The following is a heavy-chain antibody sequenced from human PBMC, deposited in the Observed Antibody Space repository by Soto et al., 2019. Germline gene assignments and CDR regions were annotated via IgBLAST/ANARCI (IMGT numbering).Heavy chain of an antibody. CDR1: GFTFSSHW. J-gene: IGHJ4*02. V-gene: IGHV3-74*01. D-gene: IGHD6-13*01. CDR3: ARGGTSSWFRGFDY. CDR2: LKSDGSST. Sequence: EVQLVESGGGLVQPGGSLRLSCVASGFTFSSHWMHWVRQAPGNGLVWVSRLKSDGSSTSYADSVKGRFTSSRDNAKNTLYLQLNSLRAEDTAVYYCARGGTSSWFRGFDYWGQGTLVTVSS.